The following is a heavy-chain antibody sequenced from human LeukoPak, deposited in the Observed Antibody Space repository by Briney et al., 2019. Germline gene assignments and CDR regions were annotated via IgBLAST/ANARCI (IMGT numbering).Heavy chain of an antibody. V-gene: IGHV4-59*01. Sequence: PSETLSLTCTVSGGSISSYYWSWIRQPPGKGLEWIGYIYYSGSTNYNPSLKSRVTISVDTSKNQFSLKLSSVTAADTAVYYCAGSGYWGGFDYWGQGTLVTVSS. J-gene: IGHJ4*02. D-gene: IGHD3-22*01. CDR2: IYYSGST. CDR1: GGSISSYY. CDR3: AGSGYWGGFDY.